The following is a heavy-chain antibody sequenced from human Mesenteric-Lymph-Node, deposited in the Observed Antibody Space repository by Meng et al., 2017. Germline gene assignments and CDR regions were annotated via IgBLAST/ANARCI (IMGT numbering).Heavy chain of an antibody. V-gene: IGHV3-21*01. D-gene: IGHD6-13*01. Sequence: GESLKISCAASGFTFSSYWMHWVRQAPGKGLEWVSSISSSSSYIYYADSVKGRFTISRDNAKNSLYLQMNSLRAEDTAVYYCARDRVGAAAVGYWGQGTLVTVSS. J-gene: IGHJ4*02. CDR3: ARDRVGAAAVGY. CDR1: GFTFSSYW. CDR2: ISSSSSYI.